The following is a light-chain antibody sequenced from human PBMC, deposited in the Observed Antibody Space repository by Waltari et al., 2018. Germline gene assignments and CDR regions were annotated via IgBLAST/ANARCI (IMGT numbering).Light chain of an antibody. Sequence: SSELTQDPAVSVALGKTVRITCQGDSLRTSYASWYQLKPGQAPLLVNDGKDKRPSGIPDRISGYSSGATSSLTITGAQAEDEADYYCSSRNGRANQVVFAGGTKVTVL. CDR2: GKD. CDR3: SSRNGRANQVV. V-gene: IGLV3-19*01. CDR1: SLRTSY. J-gene: IGLJ3*02.